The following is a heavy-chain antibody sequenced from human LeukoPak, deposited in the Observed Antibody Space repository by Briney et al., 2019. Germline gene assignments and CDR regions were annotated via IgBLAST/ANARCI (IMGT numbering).Heavy chain of an antibody. Sequence: ASVKVSCKASGYTFTSYGISWVRQAPGQGLEWMGWISAYNGNTNYAQKLQGRVTMTTDTSTSTAYMELRSLRSDDTAVYYCAREQRTYYDFWSGYFMDVWGQGTTVTVSS. V-gene: IGHV1-18*01. J-gene: IGHJ6*02. CDR3: AREQRTYYDFWSGYFMDV. CDR1: GYTFTSYG. D-gene: IGHD3-3*01. CDR2: ISAYNGNT.